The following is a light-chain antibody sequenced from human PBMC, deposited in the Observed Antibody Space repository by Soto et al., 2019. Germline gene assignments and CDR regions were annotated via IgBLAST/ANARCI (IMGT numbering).Light chain of an antibody. CDR3: LQRSTWPYT. Sequence: EIVLTQSPATLSLSPGERATLSCRASQSVRSYLGWYQKKPGQGPRLLIFDTSKRASGIPARFSGSGSGTDFTLTISSLEPEDFAIYYCLQRSTWPYTFGQGTNLEI. CDR1: QSVRSY. CDR2: DTS. V-gene: IGKV3-11*01. J-gene: IGKJ2*01.